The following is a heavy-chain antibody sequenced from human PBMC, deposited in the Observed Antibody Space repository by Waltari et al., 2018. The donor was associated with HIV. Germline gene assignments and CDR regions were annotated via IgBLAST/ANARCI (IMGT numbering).Heavy chain of an antibody. CDR2: IYTSVST. Sequence: QVQLQESGPGLVKPSQTLSLTCPVSGGSISSGCHYWSWIRQPAGKGLEWIGRIYTSVSTNYNPSLKSRVTISVDTSKNQFSLKLSSVTAADTAVYYCARDQGPDTAQFDYWGQGTLVTVSS. J-gene: IGHJ4*02. D-gene: IGHD5-18*01. CDR3: ARDQGPDTAQFDY. V-gene: IGHV4-61*02. CDR1: GGSISSGCHY.